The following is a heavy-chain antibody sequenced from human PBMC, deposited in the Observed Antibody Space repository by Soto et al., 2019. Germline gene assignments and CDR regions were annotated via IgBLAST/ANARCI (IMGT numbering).Heavy chain of an antibody. CDR1: GGTFSSYA. CDR3: ARAMTTVPDYYYYGMDV. Sequence: QVQLVQSGAEVNKPGSTVKVSCKASGGTFSSYAISWVRQAPGQGLEWMGGIIPIFGTANYAQKFQGRVTITADESTSTAYMELSSLRSEDTAVYYCARAMTTVPDYYYYGMDVWGQGTTVTVSS. V-gene: IGHV1-69*12. D-gene: IGHD4-4*01. CDR2: IIPIFGTA. J-gene: IGHJ6*02.